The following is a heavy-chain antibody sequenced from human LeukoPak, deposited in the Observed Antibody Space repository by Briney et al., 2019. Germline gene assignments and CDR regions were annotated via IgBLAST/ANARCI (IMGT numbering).Heavy chain of an antibody. Sequence: GGSLRLSCAASGFTVSSNYMTWVRQPPGKGLVWVSRIYVDGRTTNYADSVKGRFTISRDNAKNTVYLEMNSLSVEDTATYYCIRDFRSADLWGQGTLVTVTS. CDR1: GFTVSSNY. CDR2: IYVDGRTT. CDR3: IRDFRSADL. V-gene: IGHV3-74*01. J-gene: IGHJ5*02.